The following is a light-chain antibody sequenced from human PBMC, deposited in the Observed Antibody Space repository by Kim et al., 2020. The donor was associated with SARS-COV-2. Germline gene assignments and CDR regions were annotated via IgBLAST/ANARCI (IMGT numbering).Light chain of an antibody. J-gene: IGKJ1*01. Sequence: VSPGESAILSCRPSQIVSRILAWYQQKPGHAPSLLIYGASIRAPGIPVRFSGTGSGAEFTLTTRSLQSEDCAVYYCNQYNNGPPWTFGQGTKVDIK. CDR3: NQYNNGPPWT. CDR2: GAS. V-gene: IGKV3-15*01. CDR1: QIVSRI.